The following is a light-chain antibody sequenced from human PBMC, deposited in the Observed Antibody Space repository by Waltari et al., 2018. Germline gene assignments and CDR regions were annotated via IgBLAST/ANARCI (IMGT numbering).Light chain of an antibody. CDR1: SSNIGAGSD. J-gene: IGLJ3*02. V-gene: IGLV1-40*01. CDR2: GNS. Sequence: QSVLAQPPSVSRAPGQRVTISCSGSSSNIGAGSDVHWYQHLPGTAPKLLIYGNSNRPSGVPDRFSGSKSGTSASLAITGLQAEDEADYYCQSYDSSLSGSVFGGGTKLTVL. CDR3: QSYDSSLSGSV.